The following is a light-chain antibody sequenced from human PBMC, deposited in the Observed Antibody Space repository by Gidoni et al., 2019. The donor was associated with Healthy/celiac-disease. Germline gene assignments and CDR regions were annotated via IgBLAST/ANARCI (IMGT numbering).Light chain of an antibody. CDR1: SLRSYY. V-gene: IGLV3-19*01. Sequence: SSELTQDPAVSVALGQTVRITCQGDSLRSYYASWYQQKPGQAPVLVIYGKNNRPSGIPDRFSGSSSGNTASLTITGAQAEDEADYYCNSRDSSGNRPYVFGTGTKVTVL. CDR2: GKN. J-gene: IGLJ1*01. CDR3: NSRDSSGNRPYV.